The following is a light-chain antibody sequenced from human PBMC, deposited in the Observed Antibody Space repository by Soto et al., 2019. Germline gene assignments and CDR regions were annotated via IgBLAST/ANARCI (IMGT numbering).Light chain of an antibody. CDR1: QSVSSY. CDR2: DTS. V-gene: IGKV3-11*01. Sequence: ENVLTQSPATLSVSPGERATLSCRASQSVSSYLAWYQHKPGQAPRLLIYDTSNRATGIPARFSGSGSGTDFTLTISSLEPEDFAVYYCQQRSNWPHTFGQGTRLEIK. CDR3: QQRSNWPHT. J-gene: IGKJ5*01.